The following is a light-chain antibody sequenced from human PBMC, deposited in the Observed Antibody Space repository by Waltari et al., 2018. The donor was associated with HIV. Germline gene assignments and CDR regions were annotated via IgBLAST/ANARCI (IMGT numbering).Light chain of an antibody. V-gene: IGKV3-15*01. Sequence: VVLTQSPASLSLSPGETVTLSCTASQNVNPNLAWYQHRPGQAPRLVMFGASTRSAGLPARFIGGGSGTNFTLTIRNVQSEDFAVYYCQQYEFWPTFGQGTKV. CDR1: QNVNPN. CDR3: QQYEFWPT. CDR2: GAS. J-gene: IGKJ1*01.